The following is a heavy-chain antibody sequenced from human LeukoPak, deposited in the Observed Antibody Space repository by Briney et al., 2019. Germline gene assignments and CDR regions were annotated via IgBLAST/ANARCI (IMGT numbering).Heavy chain of an antibody. D-gene: IGHD2-2*01. CDR3: ARERSQLPAFDY. J-gene: IGHJ4*02. CDR2: IYYSGST. Sequence: PSETLSLTCTVSGGSISSSSYYWGWIRQPPGKGLEWIGSIYYSGSTYYNPSLKSRVTISVDTSKNQFSLKLSSVTAADTAVYYCARERSQLPAFDYWGQGTLVTVSS. V-gene: IGHV4-39*07. CDR1: GGSISSSSYY.